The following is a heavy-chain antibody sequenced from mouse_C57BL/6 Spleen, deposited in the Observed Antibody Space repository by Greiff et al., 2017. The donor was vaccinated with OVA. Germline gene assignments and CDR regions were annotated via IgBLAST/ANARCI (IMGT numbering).Heavy chain of an antibody. V-gene: IGHV1-26*01. CDR1: GYTFTDYY. Sequence: EVQLQQSGPELVKPGASVKISCKASGYTFTDYYMNWVKQSHGKSLEWLGDINPNNGGTSYNQKFKGKATLTVDKSSSTAYMELRSLTSEDSAVYYCARSYDGFAYWGQGTLVTVSA. CDR3: ARSYDGFAY. CDR2: INPNNGGT. J-gene: IGHJ3*01. D-gene: IGHD2-3*01.